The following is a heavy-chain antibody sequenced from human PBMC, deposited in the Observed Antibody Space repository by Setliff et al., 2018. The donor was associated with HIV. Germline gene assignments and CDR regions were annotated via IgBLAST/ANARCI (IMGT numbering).Heavy chain of an antibody. J-gene: IGHJ4*02. V-gene: IGHV4-39*07. CDR2: ISYSGGI. CDR3: ARANLYSSGPLDY. CDR1: GGSINSSSYY. Sequence: PSETLSLTCTVSGGSINSSSYYWGWIRQPPGKGLDWTGSISYSGGIYYNPSLKSRVTLSIDTSKNQFSLRLTFLAAADTAVYFCARANLYSSGPLDYWGQGRLVTVSS. D-gene: IGHD6-19*01.